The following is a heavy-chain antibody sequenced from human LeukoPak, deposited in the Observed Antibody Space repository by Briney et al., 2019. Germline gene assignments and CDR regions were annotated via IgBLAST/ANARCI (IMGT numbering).Heavy chain of an antibody. V-gene: IGHV1-46*01. J-gene: IGHJ5*01. CDR2: INPSGSTT. D-gene: IGHD1-1*01. CDR1: GYTFTSYF. Sequence: ASVKVSSKASGYTFTSYFMHWVRQAPGQGLEWLGMINPSGSTTTYAQKFQGRVTMTRDTSTSTVYMELSSLRSEDTAVYYCARETSDSWGQGTLVTVSP. CDR3: ARETSDS.